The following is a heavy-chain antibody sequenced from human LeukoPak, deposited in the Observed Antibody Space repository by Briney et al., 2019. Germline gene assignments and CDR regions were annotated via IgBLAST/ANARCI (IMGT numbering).Heavy chain of an antibody. Sequence: SETLSLTCTVSGGSISDSDYYWGWIRQPPGKGLEWIGSIYYSGYTYYNPSLKSRVTISVGTSENQFSLKLSSVTAADTAVYYCARLQVPAATKGGKYYYYYYMDVWGKGTTVTVSS. CDR2: IYYSGYT. D-gene: IGHD2-2*01. V-gene: IGHV4-39*01. CDR1: GGSISDSDYY. J-gene: IGHJ6*03. CDR3: ARLQVPAATKGGKYYYYYYMDV.